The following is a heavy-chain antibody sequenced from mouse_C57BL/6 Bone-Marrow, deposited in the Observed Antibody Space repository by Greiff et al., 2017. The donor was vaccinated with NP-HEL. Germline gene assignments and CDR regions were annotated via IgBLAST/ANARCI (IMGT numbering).Heavy chain of an antibody. CDR2: IDPSDSET. D-gene: IGHD2-1*01. Sequence: QVQLQQPGAELVRPGSSVKLSCKASGYTFTSYWMHWVKQRPIQGLDWIGNIDPSDSETHYNQKFKDKATLTVDKSSSTAYMQLSSLTSEDSAVYYCARGDLPRDFDYWGQGTTLTVSS. CDR1: GYTFTSYW. J-gene: IGHJ2*01. V-gene: IGHV1-52*01. CDR3: ARGDLPRDFDY.